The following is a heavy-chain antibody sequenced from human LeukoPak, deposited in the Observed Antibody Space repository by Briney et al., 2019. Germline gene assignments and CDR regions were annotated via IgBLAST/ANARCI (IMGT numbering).Heavy chain of an antibody. CDR1: GGSISSSNW. V-gene: IGHV4-4*02. Sequence: SETLSLTCAVSGGSISSSNWWSWVRQPQGKGLEWIGEIYHSGSTNYNPSLKSRVTISVDKSKNQFSLKLSSVTAADTAVYYCARDFYCRGGSCHDYWGQGTLVTVSS. CDR2: IYHSGST. D-gene: IGHD2-15*01. CDR3: ARDFYCRGGSCHDY. J-gene: IGHJ4*02.